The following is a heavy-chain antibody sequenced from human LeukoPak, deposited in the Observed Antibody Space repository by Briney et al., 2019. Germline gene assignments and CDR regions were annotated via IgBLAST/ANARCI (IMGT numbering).Heavy chain of an antibody. V-gene: IGHV3-21*01. J-gene: IGHJ6*03. CDR3: AREALTDYTKGTPYYSNYMDD. CDR1: RFTFSDYT. Sequence: PGGSLRLSCAASRFTFSDYTMIWVRPAPGKGRGWVSSISSGSGYNYYPASLRGRFTVSRDNAKNSLYLQMNSLRAEDTAVYYCAREALTDYTKGTPYYSNYMDDWGKGTTVTVSS. CDR2: ISSGSGYN. D-gene: IGHD4-11*01.